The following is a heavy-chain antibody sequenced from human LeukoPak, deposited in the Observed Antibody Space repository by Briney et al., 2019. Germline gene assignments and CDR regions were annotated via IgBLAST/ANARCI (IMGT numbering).Heavy chain of an antibody. V-gene: IGHV1-69*13. CDR2: IIPIFGTA. CDR3: ARSVGMVRVNWFDP. J-gene: IGHJ5*02. Sequence: SVKVSCKASRGTFSSYAISWVRQAPGQGLEWMGGIIPIFGTANYAQKFQGRVTITADESTSTAYMELSSLRSEDTAVYYCARSVGMVRVNWFDPWGQGTLVTVSS. D-gene: IGHD3-10*01. CDR1: RGTFSSYA.